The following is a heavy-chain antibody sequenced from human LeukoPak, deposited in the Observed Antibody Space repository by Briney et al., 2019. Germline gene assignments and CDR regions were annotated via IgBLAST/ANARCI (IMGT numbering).Heavy chain of an antibody. D-gene: IGHD4-17*01. V-gene: IGHV3-21*01. CDR1: GFIVSSND. J-gene: IGHJ4*02. CDR3: ARAGGSTVSHSDY. Sequence: GGSLRLSCAASGFIVSSNDMSWVRQAPGKGLEWVSSISSSTSYIYYADSVKGRFTISKDNAKNSLYLQMNSLRAEDTAVYYCARAGGSTVSHSDYWGQGTLVTVSS. CDR2: ISSSTSYI.